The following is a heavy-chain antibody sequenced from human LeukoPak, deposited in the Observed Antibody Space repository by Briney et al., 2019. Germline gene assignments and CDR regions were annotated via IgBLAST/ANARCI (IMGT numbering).Heavy chain of an antibody. J-gene: IGHJ4*02. CDR2: IYYSGST. D-gene: IGHD2-8*01. Sequence: PSETLSLSCTVSGGSISSYYWSWIRQPPGKGLEWIGYIYYSGSTNYNPSLKSRVTISVDTSKNQFSLKLSSVTAADTAVYHCARLSCTNGVCYSFDYWGQGTLVTVSS. CDR3: ARLSCTNGVCYSFDY. CDR1: GGSISSYY. V-gene: IGHV4-59*08.